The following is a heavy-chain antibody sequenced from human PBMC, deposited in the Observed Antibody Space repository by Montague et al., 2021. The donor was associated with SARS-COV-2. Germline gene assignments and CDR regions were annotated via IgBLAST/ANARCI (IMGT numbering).Heavy chain of an antibody. CDR1: GDSISTSTFY. V-gene: IGHV4-39*01. CDR3: TRLALLVAGGIGCFDP. Sequence: SETLSLTCSVSGDSISTSTFYWGWIRQSQGKGLEWIGTITYNGRTFYNPSLRIRLTISVDPSENQFSLKLNSVTAADTAVYYCTRLALLVAGGIGCFDPWGQGTLVTVSS. D-gene: IGHD1-1*01. J-gene: IGHJ5*02. CDR2: ITYNGRT.